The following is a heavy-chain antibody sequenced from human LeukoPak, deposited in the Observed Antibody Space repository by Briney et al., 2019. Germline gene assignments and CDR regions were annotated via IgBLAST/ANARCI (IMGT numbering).Heavy chain of an antibody. V-gene: IGHV4-34*12. D-gene: IGHD3-10*01. Sequence: SETLSLTCTVSSGSTSSYYWSWIRQPPGKGLEWIGEIIHSGSTNYNPSLKSRVTISVDTSKNQFSLKLSSVTAADTAVYYCASILYGSGSYGYWGQGSLVTVSS. J-gene: IGHJ4*02. CDR1: SGSTSSYY. CDR2: IIHSGST. CDR3: ASILYGSGSYGY.